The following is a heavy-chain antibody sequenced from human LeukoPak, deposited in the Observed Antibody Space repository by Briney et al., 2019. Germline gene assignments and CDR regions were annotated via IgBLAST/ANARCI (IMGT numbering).Heavy chain of an antibody. CDR1: GFTFNNYA. Sequence: GGSLRLSCAASGFTFNNYAMTWVRQAPGKGLEWVSLISDSGDSTYYADSVKGRFTISRDNSKNTLYLQMNSLRAEDTAVYYCARSQDYGVYNSVGAFDIWGQGTMVTVSS. V-gene: IGHV3-23*01. CDR3: ARSQDYGVYNSVGAFDI. CDR2: ISDSGDST. D-gene: IGHD4-17*01. J-gene: IGHJ3*02.